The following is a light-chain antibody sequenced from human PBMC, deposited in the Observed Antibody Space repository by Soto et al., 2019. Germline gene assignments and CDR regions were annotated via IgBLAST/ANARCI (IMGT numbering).Light chain of an antibody. CDR2: AAS. CDR3: QKYNNAPQLS. CDR1: QAISNY. Sequence: DIQMTQSPSSLSASVGDRVTITCRASQAISNYLAWYQQRPGKVPKLLISAASTLQSGVPSRFSGSGSGTDFTLTISSLQPEDVATYYCQKYNNAPQLSFGGGTKVDIK. V-gene: IGKV1-27*01. J-gene: IGKJ4*01.